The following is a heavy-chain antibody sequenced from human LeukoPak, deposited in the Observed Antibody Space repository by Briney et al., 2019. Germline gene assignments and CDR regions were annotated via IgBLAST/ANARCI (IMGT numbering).Heavy chain of an antibody. CDR2: INSDGSWT. CDR3: VSFYETY. CDR1: GNYW. Sequence: SGGSLRLSRAASGNYWMHWVRQAPGKGLVWVSHINSDGSWTSYADSVKGRFTISKDNAKNTVYLQMNNLRAEDTAVYYCVSFYETYWGRGTLVTVSS. J-gene: IGHJ4*02. D-gene: IGHD2/OR15-2a*01. V-gene: IGHV3-74*01.